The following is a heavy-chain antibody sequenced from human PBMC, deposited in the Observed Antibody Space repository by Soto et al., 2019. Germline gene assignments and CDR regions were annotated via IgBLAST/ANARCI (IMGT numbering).Heavy chain of an antibody. Sequence: GGSLRLSCAASGFTFSIYWMHCGRQAPGKGLVWVSRINSDGSSTSYADSVKGRFTISRDNAKNTLYLQMNSLRAEDTAVYYCARARIAARRLDYWGQGTLVTVSS. CDR1: GFTFSIYW. D-gene: IGHD6-6*01. J-gene: IGHJ4*02. CDR2: INSDGSST. V-gene: IGHV3-74*01. CDR3: ARARIAARRLDY.